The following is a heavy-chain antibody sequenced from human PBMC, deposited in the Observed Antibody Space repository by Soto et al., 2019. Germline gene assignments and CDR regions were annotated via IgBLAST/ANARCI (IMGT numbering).Heavy chain of an antibody. D-gene: IGHD2-2*01. J-gene: IGHJ6*02. CDR2: ISSSSNYI. CDR1: GFTFGSYE. V-gene: IGHV3-48*03. Sequence: LRLSYVATGFTFGSYEMNWVRQAPGKGLEWVSYISSSSNYIYYPDSVKGRFTISRDNAKNSLYLQMNSLRAEDTAVYYCARESCSSSSCSTRYGMDVWGQGTTVTVSS. CDR3: ARESCSSSSCSTRYGMDV.